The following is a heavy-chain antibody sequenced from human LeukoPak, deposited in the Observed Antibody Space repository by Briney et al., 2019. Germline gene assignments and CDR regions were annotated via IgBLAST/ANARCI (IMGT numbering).Heavy chain of an antibody. D-gene: IGHD3-22*01. CDR1: GYTFTSYD. J-gene: IGHJ3*02. V-gene: IGHV1-8*01. CDR3: ARGSWVSDAFDI. Sequence: ASVKVSCKAAGYTFTSYDINWVRQATGQGLEWMGWMNPNSGNTGYAQKFQGRVTMTRNTSISTAYMELSSLRSEDTAVYYCARGSWVSDAFDIWGQGTMVTVSS. CDR2: MNPNSGNT.